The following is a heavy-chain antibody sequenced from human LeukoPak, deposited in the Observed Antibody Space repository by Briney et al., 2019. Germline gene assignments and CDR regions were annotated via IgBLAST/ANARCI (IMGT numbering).Heavy chain of an antibody. J-gene: IGHJ4*02. Sequence: GGSLRLSCEASGFTFGGSAMSWVRQAPGKGLEWVATIKHDGSEKHYVDSVEGRFTISRDNAMNSLYLQMNSLRAEDTAVYYCARDRGLSGYDLCDYWGQGTLVTVSS. CDR3: ARDRGLSGYDLCDY. CDR1: GFTFGGSA. CDR2: IKHDGSEK. D-gene: IGHD5-12*01. V-gene: IGHV3-7*01.